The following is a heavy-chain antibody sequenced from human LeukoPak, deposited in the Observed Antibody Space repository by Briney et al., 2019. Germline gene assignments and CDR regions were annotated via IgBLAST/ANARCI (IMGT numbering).Heavy chain of an antibody. J-gene: IGHJ4*02. D-gene: IGHD1-26*01. CDR3: AKGPWELPSTIDY. Sequence: PGGSLLLSCAASGFTFSSYAMSWVRQAPGKGLEGVSAISGSGGSTYYADSVKGRFTISRDNSKNTLYLQMNSLRAEDTAVYYCAKGPWELPSTIDYWGQGTLVTVSS. CDR1: GFTFSSYA. CDR2: ISGSGGST. V-gene: IGHV3-23*01.